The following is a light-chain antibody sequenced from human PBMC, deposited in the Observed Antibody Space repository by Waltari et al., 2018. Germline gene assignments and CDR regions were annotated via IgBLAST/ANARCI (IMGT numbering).Light chain of an antibody. V-gene: IGLV4-69*01. CDR1: SGHSSNI. Sequence: LTCTLSSGHSSNIIAWLQQQPGKGPRYLMQVNSDGSHRKGDEIPDRFSGSSSGAERYLTISSLQSEDEADYYCETGGHGTRVFGGGTKLTVL. CDR3: ETGGHGTRV. CDR2: VNSDGSH. J-gene: IGLJ3*02.